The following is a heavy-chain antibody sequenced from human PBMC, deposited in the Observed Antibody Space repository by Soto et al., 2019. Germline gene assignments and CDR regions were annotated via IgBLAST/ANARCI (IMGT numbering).Heavy chain of an antibody. J-gene: IGHJ3*02. CDR1: GYTFTSYG. D-gene: IGHD6-13*01. Sequence: KVSCKASGYTFTSYGISWVRQAPGQGLEWMGWISAYNGNTNYAQKLQGRVTMTTDTSTSTAYMELRSLRSDDTAVYYCAASFPGIDAFDIWGQGTMVTVSS. CDR2: ISAYNGNT. CDR3: AASFPGIDAFDI. V-gene: IGHV1-18*01.